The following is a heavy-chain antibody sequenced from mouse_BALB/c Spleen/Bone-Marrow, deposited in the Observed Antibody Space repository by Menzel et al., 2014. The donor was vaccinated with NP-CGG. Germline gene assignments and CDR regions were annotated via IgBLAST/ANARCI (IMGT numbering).Heavy chain of an antibody. V-gene: IGHV14-3*02. Sequence: EVQLQESGAELVKPGASVKLSCTASGFNIKDTYMHWVKQRPEQGLEWIGRIDPANGNTKYDPKFQDKATITADTSSNTACLQLSSLTSEDTAVYYCANYYYGYYFDYWGQGTTLTVSS. J-gene: IGHJ2*01. D-gene: IGHD1-1*01. CDR3: ANYYYGYYFDY. CDR2: IDPANGNT. CDR1: GFNIKDTY.